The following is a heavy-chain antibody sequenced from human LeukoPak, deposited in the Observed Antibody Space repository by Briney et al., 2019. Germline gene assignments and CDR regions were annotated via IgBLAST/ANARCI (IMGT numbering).Heavy chain of an antibody. V-gene: IGHV3-23*01. CDR1: GFTFNNFA. Sequence: GGSLRLSCAASGFTFNNFAMTWVRQAPGKGREWVSTISGSGGRTYYADSVQGRFTISRDNSKNTLYLQMNSLRGEDTAVYYCAKDLSTSNSPAWGYYYKYGMDVWGQGTTVTVSS. CDR2: ISGSGGRT. CDR3: AKDLSTSNSPAWGYYYKYGMDV. J-gene: IGHJ6*02. D-gene: IGHD3-16*01.